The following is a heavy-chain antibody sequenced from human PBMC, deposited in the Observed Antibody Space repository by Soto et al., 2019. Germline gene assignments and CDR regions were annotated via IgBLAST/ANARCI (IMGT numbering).Heavy chain of an antibody. CDR1: GGYFTSGDYY. D-gene: IGHD3-10*01. V-gene: IGHV4-30-4*01. J-gene: IGHJ5*02. CDR3: ARGTDDSGTNWFDP. CDR2: VYYTGST. Sequence: TLSLTCTVSGGYFTSGDYYWSWIRQPPGKGLEWIGYVYYTGSTSYNPSLKSRVSISIDTSRNQFSLRLSSVTAADTAVYYWARGTDDSGTNWFDPWGQGTLVTVSS.